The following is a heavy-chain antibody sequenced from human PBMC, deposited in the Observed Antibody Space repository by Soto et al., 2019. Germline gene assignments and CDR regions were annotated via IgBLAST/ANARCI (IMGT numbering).Heavy chain of an antibody. D-gene: IGHD1-1*01. CDR1: GFPFSTYG. Sequence: PGGSLRLSSAVSGFPFSTYGFHWVRQPPGKGLEWVAVIVSDGSAKYHADSVEGRFTISRDNSKDTLYLQMNSLRAEDTAVYYCARDDAFGNEKGFDIWGQGTMVTVSS. J-gene: IGHJ3*02. CDR2: IVSDGSAK. V-gene: IGHV3-33*01. CDR3: ARDDAFGNEKGFDI.